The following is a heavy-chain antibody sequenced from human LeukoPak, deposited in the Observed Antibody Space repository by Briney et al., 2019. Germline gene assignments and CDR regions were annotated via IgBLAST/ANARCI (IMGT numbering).Heavy chain of an antibody. CDR2: IKTDGSTI. CDR1: GFIFSDYW. J-gene: IGHJ2*01. CDR3: ARVGQGEWFFDV. V-gene: IGHV3-74*01. Sequence: PGGSLRLSCAASGFIFSDYWMHWVRQAPGKGLVWVSRIKTDGSTITYADSVKGRFTISRDNAMNTLYLQMDSLGAEDTAVYYCARVGQGEWFFDVWGRGTLVTVSS. D-gene: IGHD1-26*01.